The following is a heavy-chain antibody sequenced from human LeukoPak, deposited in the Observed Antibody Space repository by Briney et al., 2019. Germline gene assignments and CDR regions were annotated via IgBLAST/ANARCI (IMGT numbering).Heavy chain of an antibody. J-gene: IGHJ4*02. Sequence: GGSLRLSCVVSGFTFSSYWMHWVRQAPGKGRLWVSRLSPDGGTIDYSDSVRGRFTISRDNAKDTLYLQMNSLRVDDTAVYYCATAGQWRFDSWGLGTLVTVSS. CDR2: LSPDGGTI. CDR3: ATAGQWRFDS. CDR1: GFTFSSYW. V-gene: IGHV3-74*01. D-gene: IGHD6-19*01.